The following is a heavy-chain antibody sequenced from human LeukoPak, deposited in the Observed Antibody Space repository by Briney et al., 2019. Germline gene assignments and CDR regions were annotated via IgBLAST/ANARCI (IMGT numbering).Heavy chain of an antibody. CDR3: TGFIPSSWYSSYYYYMDV. J-gene: IGHJ6*03. Sequence: PSQTLSLTCTVSGGSISSGSYYWSWIRQPAGKGLEWIGRIYKSGSTNYNPSLKSRVTISVDTSKNQFSLKLSSVTAADTAVYYCTGFIPSSWYSSYYYYMDVWGKGTTVTISS. V-gene: IGHV4-61*02. CDR2: IYKSGST. D-gene: IGHD6-13*01. CDR1: GGSISSGSYY.